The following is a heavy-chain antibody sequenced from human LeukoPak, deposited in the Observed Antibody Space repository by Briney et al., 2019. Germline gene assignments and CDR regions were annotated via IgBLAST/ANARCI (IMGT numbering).Heavy chain of an antibody. CDR2: INSRGST. J-gene: IGHJ5*02. V-gene: IGHV4-61*02. D-gene: IGHD6-25*01. CDR3: ARYRLGWFDP. CDR1: GGSISSSDYF. Sequence: SETLSLTCTASGGSISSSDYFWSWIRQPAGKGLEWIGRINSRGSTNYNPSLKSRVTLSVDTSKNQFSLKLTSVTVADTAVYYCARYRLGWFDPWGQGTLVTFSS.